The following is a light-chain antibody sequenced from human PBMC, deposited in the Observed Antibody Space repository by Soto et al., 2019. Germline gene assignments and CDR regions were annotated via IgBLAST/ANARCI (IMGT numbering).Light chain of an antibody. J-gene: IGKJ1*01. V-gene: IGKV1-17*03. Sequence: DIQMTQSPSAMSASVGDRVTITCRASQGVSNDLAWFQQKPGKDPKRLIFAASSLQSGVPSRFSGSGSGTEFTLTISSLQTEDFATYYCLQYNSYPWTFGQGTKVEIK. CDR3: LQYNSYPWT. CDR1: QGVSND. CDR2: AAS.